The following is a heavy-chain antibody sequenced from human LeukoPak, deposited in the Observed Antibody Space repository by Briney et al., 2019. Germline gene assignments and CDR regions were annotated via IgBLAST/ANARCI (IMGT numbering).Heavy chain of an antibody. CDR1: GFTFSSYA. V-gene: IGHV3-49*04. CDR3: TTEVDSGPAIAEYFQH. J-gene: IGHJ1*01. D-gene: IGHD5-18*01. Sequence: GGSLRLSCAASGFTFSSYAMHWVRQAPGKGLEGGGFIRSKTYVGTTEYAASVKGRFTISRDDSKSIAYLQMNSLKTEDTAVYYCTTEVDSGPAIAEYFQHWGQGNLVTVSS. CDR2: IRSKTYVGTT.